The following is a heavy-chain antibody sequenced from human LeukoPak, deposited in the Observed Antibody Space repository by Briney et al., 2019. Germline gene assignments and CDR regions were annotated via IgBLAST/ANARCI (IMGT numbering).Heavy chain of an antibody. J-gene: IGHJ6*02. Sequence: GRSLRLSCAASGFIFSSYAMHWVRQAPGKGLEWVSAISGSGGSTYYADSVKGRFTISRDNSKNTLYLQMNSLRAEDTAVYYCARDKTWDQLDYGMDVWGQGTTVTVSS. D-gene: IGHD1-1*01. CDR1: GFIFSSYA. V-gene: IGHV3-23*01. CDR3: ARDKTWDQLDYGMDV. CDR2: ISGSGGST.